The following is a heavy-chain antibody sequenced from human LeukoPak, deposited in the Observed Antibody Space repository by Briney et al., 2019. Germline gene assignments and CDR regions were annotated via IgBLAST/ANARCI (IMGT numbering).Heavy chain of an antibody. CDR3: ARDHEGYCSSTSCYRGDAFDI. J-gene: IGHJ3*02. Sequence: GGSLRLSCAASGFTFSSYGMHWVRQAPGQGLEWMGIINPSGGSTSYAQKFQGRVTMTRDTSTSTVYMELSSLRSEDTAVYYCARDHEGYCSSTSCYRGDAFDIWGQGTMVTVSS. CDR2: INPSGGST. CDR1: GFTFSSYG. V-gene: IGHV1-46*03. D-gene: IGHD2-2*02.